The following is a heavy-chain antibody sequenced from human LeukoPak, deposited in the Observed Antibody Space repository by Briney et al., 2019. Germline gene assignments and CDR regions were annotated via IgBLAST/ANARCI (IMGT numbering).Heavy chain of an antibody. J-gene: IGHJ6*03. CDR3: ARGPYYYYYMDV. CDR2: IYYSGST. Sequence: PSETLSLTCTVSGYSISSGYYWSWIRQPPGKGLEWIGYIYYSGSTNYNPSLKSRVTISVDTSKNQFSLKLSSVTAADTAVYYCARGPYYYYYMDVWGKGTTVTISS. CDR1: GYSISSGYY. V-gene: IGHV4-61*01.